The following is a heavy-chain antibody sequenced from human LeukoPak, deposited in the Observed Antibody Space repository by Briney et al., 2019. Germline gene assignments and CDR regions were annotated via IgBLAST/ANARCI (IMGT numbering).Heavy chain of an antibody. CDR1: GYTLTELS. V-gene: IGHV1-24*01. CDR3: ATEYYYDSSGYYWRAFDI. Sequence: GASVKVSCKVSGYTLTELSMHWVRQAPGKGLEWMGGFDPEDGETIYAQKFQGRVTMTEDTSTDTAYMELSSLRPEDTAVYYCATEYYYDSSGYYWRAFDIWGQGTMVTVSS. CDR2: FDPEDGET. D-gene: IGHD3-22*01. J-gene: IGHJ3*02.